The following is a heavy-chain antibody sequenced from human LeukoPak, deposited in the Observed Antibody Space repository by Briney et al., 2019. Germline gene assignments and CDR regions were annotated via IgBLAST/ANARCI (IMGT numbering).Heavy chain of an antibody. D-gene: IGHD6-13*01. Sequence: ASVKVSCKASGYTFTSYAMHWVRQAPGQRLEWMGWINAGNGNTKYSQEFQGRVTITRDTSASTAYMELSSLRSEDTAVYYCARFSAIAAAGHIDYWGQGTLVTVSS. V-gene: IGHV1-3*01. CDR3: ARFSAIAAAGHIDY. CDR2: INAGNGNT. J-gene: IGHJ4*02. CDR1: GYTFTSYA.